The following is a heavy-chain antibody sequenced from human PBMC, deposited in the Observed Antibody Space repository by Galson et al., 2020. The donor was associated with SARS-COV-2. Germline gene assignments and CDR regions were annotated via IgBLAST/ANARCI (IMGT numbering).Heavy chain of an antibody. Sequence: SETLSLPCAVHGESFSGHYWSWIRQSPGKGLEWIAAISQSGSTTYTQSPKRRVSISIDTSKNQFSLTLRSVTAADTAVYFCARGAFDFWSGYMSHYYMDVWGKGTTVTVSS. CDR2: ISQSGST. CDR1: GESFSGHY. J-gene: IGHJ6*03. D-gene: IGHD3-3*01. CDR3: ARGAFDFWSGYMSHYYMDV. V-gene: IGHV4-34*01.